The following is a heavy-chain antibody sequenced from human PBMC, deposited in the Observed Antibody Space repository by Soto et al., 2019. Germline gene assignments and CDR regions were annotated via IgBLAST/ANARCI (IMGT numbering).Heavy chain of an antibody. Sequence: GGSLRLSCAASGFTFSSHVMSWVRQAPGKGLEWVSAISGSGGSTYYADSVKGRFTISRDNSKNTLYLQMNSLRAEDTAVYYCTSRLAAAGTGPSTFDIWGQRTTVTVSS. V-gene: IGHV3-23*01. CDR2: ISGSGGST. CDR3: TSRLAAAGTGPSTFDI. J-gene: IGHJ3*02. CDR1: GFTFSSHV. D-gene: IGHD6-13*01.